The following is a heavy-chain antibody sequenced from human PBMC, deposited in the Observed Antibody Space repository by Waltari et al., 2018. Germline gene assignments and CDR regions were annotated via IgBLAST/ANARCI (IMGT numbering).Heavy chain of an antibody. CDR2: VHHSGKT. Sequence: QVQLQESGQGLVKPSGTLSLTCAVSGDSISGNYWWSWVRQSPEKGLEWIGQVHHSGKTHYNPSLQSRVTISLDKPKNQFSLNLNSVTAADTAVYYCAGDRAIGLFSDYWGRGTLVTVSS. D-gene: IGHD2-2*01. J-gene: IGHJ4*02. CDR3: AGDRAIGLFSDY. CDR1: GDSISGNYW. V-gene: IGHV4-4*02.